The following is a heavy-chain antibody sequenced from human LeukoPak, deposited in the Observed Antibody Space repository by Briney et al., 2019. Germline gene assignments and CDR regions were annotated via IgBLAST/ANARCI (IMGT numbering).Heavy chain of an antibody. CDR2: ISNSGST. D-gene: IGHD1-26*01. Sequence: SETLSLTCAVYGGSFNDYYWNWIRQPPGKGLEWIGSISNSGSTYYNPSLKSRVTISVDTSNNQFSLKLSSVTAADTAVYYCATTTIRLGYWGQGTLVTVSS. CDR3: ATTTIRLGY. V-gene: IGHV4-34*01. CDR1: GGSFNDYY. J-gene: IGHJ4*02.